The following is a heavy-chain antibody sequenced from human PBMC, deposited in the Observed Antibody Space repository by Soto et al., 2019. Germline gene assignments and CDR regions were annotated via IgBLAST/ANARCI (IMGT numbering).Heavy chain of an antibody. CDR3: AKVKYSAPGMDV. V-gene: IGHV3-30*18. CDR1: GFTVSSYC. J-gene: IGHJ6*02. CDR2: ISYDGSNK. D-gene: IGHD1-26*01. Sequence: GGSLRLSCAASGFTVSSYCMHWVRQAPGKGLEWVAVISYDGSNKYYADSVKGRFTISRDNSKNTLYLQMNSLRAEDTAVYYCAKVKYSAPGMDVWGQGTTVTVSS.